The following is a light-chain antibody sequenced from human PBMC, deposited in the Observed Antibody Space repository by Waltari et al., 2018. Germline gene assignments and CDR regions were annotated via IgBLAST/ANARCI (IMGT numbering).Light chain of an antibody. Sequence: DIVMTQSPLSLSVTPGEPASISCRSSQSLLHSSNGYNYLDWFLQRPGQSPQLLIYLGSFRASGVPDRCSGSGYGTDFTLTISSLHAEDVAVYYCQQYSNPPPEFTFGPGTRVEIK. CDR1: QSLLHSSNGYNY. CDR3: QQYSNPPPEFT. V-gene: IGKV2-28*01. CDR2: LGS. J-gene: IGKJ3*01.